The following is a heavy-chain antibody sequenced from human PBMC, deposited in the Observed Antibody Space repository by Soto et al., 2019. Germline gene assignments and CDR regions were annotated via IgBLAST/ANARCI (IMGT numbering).Heavy chain of an antibody. Sequence: GASVKVSCKASGFTFTSSAMQWVRQARGQRLEWIGWIVVGSGNTNYAQKFQERVTITRDMSTSTAYMELSSLRSEDTAVYYCAADRAVAGPRFLWGQGTLVTVS. CDR3: AADRAVAGPRFL. J-gene: IGHJ4*02. D-gene: IGHD6-19*01. CDR2: IVVGSGNT. V-gene: IGHV1-58*02. CDR1: GFTFTSSA.